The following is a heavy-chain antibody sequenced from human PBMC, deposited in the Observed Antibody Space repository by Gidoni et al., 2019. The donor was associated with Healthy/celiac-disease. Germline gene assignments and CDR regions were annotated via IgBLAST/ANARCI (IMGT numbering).Heavy chain of an antibody. CDR2: ISWNSGSI. CDR3: AKDMAPYRTAMVDY. CDR1: GFTFDDYA. Sequence: EVQLVESGGGLVQPGRSLRLSCAASGFTFDDYAMHWVRQAPGKGLEWVSGISWNSGSIGYADSVKGRFTISRDNAKNSLYLQMNSLRAEDTALYYCAKDMAPYRTAMVDYWGQGTLVTVSS. V-gene: IGHV3-9*01. D-gene: IGHD5-18*01. J-gene: IGHJ4*02.